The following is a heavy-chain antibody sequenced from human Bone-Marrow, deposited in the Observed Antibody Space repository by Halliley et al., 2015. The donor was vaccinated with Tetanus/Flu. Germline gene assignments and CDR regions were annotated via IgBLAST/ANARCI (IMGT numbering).Heavy chain of an antibody. CDR2: ITPILGIP. D-gene: IGHD1-26*01. Sequence: MGRITPILGIPNSAQKLQGRVTISADKSTSTAYRELSSLRSEDTAVYYCARVMGELAEYFDYWGQGTLVTVSS. J-gene: IGHJ4*02. V-gene: IGHV1-69*04. CDR3: ARVMGELAEYFDY.